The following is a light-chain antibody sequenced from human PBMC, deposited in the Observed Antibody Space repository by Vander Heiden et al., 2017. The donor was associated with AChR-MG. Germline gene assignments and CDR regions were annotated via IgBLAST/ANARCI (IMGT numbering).Light chain of an antibody. J-gene: IGLJ2*01. CDR2: RNN. V-gene: IGLV1-47*01. Sequence: QSVLTQPPSASGTPGQRVSISCSGSPSNIASSHVYWYQQRPGTAPNLLIYRNNQRPSVVPDRFSGSKSGTSASLAISGLRSEDEADYYCAAWDDSRSGPGVFGGGTKLTVL. CDR3: AAWDDSRSGPGV. CDR1: PSNIASSH.